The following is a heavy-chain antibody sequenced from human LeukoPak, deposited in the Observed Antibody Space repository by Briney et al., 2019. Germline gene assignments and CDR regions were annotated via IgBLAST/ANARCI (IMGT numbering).Heavy chain of an antibody. CDR2: IYYSGST. CDR3: ARGEYSGSYYYSDY. J-gene: IGHJ4*02. CDR1: GGSIISYY. Sequence: SETLSLTCTVSGGSIISYYWSWIRQPPGKGLEWIGYIYYSGSTNYNPSLKSRVTISVDTSKNQFSLKLSSVTAADTAVYYCARGEYSGSYYYSDYWGQGTLVTVSS. V-gene: IGHV4-59*01. D-gene: IGHD1-26*01.